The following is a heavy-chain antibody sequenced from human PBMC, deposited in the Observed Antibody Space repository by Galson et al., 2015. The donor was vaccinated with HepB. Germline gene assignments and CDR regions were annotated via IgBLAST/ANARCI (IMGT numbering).Heavy chain of an antibody. J-gene: IGHJ4*02. CDR2: ISSSSGTV. CDR3: AKGPLAGHFFDW. V-gene: IGHV3-48*02. CDR1: GFTFSSYA. D-gene: IGHD6-19*01. Sequence: SLRLSCAASGFTFSSYAMNWVRQAPGRGLEWISYISSSSGTVYYADSVQGRSTISRDNGKNSLYLQMNSLRDEDTAVYYCAKGPLAGHFFDWWGQGTLVTVYS.